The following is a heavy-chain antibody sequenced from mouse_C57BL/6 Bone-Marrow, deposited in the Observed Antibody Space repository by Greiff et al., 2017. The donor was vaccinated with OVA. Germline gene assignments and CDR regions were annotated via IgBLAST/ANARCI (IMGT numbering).Heavy chain of an antibody. J-gene: IGHJ4*01. CDR1: GYTFTSYW. CDR2: IDPSDSYT. V-gene: IGHV1-50*01. Sequence: QVQLQQPGAELVKPGASVKLSCKASGYTFTSYWMQWVKQRPGQGLEWIGEIDPSDSYTNYNQKFKGKATLTVDTSSSTAYMQLSSLTSEDSAVYYCAREGLYAMDYWGQGTSVTVSS. CDR3: AREGLYAMDY. D-gene: IGHD3-3*01.